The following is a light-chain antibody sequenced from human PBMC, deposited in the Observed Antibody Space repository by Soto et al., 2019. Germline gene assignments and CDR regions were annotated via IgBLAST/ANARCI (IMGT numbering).Light chain of an antibody. J-gene: IGLJ1*01. CDR2: EIS. CDR1: TSDVGGYHY. Sequence: ALTQPASVSGSPGQSVTISCTGTTSDVGGYHYVSWYQHHPGKAPKLMIYEISTRPSGVSDRFSGSKSGNTASLTISGLQAEDEADYYCSSYTSSSTLVFGTGTKVTVL. CDR3: SSYTSSSTLV. V-gene: IGLV2-14*01.